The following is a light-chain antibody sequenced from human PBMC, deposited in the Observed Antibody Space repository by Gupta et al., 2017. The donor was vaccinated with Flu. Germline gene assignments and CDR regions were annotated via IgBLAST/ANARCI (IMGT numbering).Light chain of an antibody. CDR3: QSADNSGTYVV. CDR1: TLSTQY. CDR2: KDT. V-gene: IGLV3-25*03. J-gene: IGLJ3*02. Sequence: SYELTQPPSVSVSPGQTATIPCSGDTLSTQYTYWYQQKPGQAPVLVIFKDTERPSGIPERFSGSNSGTAVTLTISGVQAEDEAAYYCQSADNSGTYVVFGGGTKLTV.